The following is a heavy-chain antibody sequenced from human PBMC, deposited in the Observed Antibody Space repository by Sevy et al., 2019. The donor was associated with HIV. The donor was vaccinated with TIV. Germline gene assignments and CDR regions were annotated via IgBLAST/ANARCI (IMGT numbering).Heavy chain of an antibody. D-gene: IGHD1-26*01. J-gene: IGHJ4*02. V-gene: IGHV4-59*08. CDR2: IYYNGYI. Sequence: SETLSLTCTVSGGSITSLYWNWIRQPPGKGLEWIANIYYNGYINYNPSLKGRVTLSLDTSKNQFSLRLGSVTAADTAMYYCAGGNAWGRGYSWGQGTLVTVSS. CDR1: GGSITSLY. CDR3: AGGNAWGRGYS.